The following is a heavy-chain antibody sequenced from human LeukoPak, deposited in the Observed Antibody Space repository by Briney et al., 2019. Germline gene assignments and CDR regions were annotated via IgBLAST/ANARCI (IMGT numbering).Heavy chain of an antibody. CDR3: ARDPIAVAGTYYFDY. D-gene: IGHD6-19*01. V-gene: IGHV3-20*04. CDR2: INWNGGST. CDR1: GFTFSCYA. J-gene: IGHJ4*02. Sequence: PGGSLRLSCAASGFTFSCYAMSWVRQAPGKGLEWVTGINWNGGSTGYADSVKGRFTISRDNAKNSLYLQMNSLRAEDTALYYCARDPIAVAGTYYFDYWGQGTLVTVTS.